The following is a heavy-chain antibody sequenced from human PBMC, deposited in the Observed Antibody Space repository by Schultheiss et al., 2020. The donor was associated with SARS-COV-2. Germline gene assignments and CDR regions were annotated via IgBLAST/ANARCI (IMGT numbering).Heavy chain of an antibody. Sequence: SETLSLTCTVSGGSISSGGYYWSWIRQHPGKGLEWIGYIYYSGSTNYNPSLKSRVTISVDTSKNQFSLKLSSVTAADTAVYYCARDQYSSGWNDAFDIWGQGTMVTVSS. CDR1: GGSISSGGYY. CDR2: IYYSGST. V-gene: IGHV4-61*08. D-gene: IGHD6-19*01. J-gene: IGHJ3*02. CDR3: ARDQYSSGWNDAFDI.